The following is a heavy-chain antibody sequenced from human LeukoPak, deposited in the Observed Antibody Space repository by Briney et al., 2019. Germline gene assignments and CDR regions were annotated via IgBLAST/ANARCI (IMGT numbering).Heavy chain of an antibody. Sequence: SETLSLTCTVSGGSISRNTYYWGWIRQPPGKELEWIGSIYYSGSTYYNPSFKSRVTISVDTSKNQFSLKLSSVTAADTAVYYCARDCSSTSCYSSGDYWGQGTLVTVSS. CDR1: GGSISRNTYY. CDR2: IYYSGST. V-gene: IGHV4-39*07. D-gene: IGHD2-2*02. CDR3: ARDCSSTSCYSSGDY. J-gene: IGHJ4*02.